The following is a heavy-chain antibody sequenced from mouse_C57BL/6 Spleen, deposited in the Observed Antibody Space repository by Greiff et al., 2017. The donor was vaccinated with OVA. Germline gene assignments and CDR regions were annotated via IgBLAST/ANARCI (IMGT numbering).Heavy chain of an antibody. Sequence: QVQLQQPGAELVMPGASVKLSCKASGYTFTSYWMHWVKQRPGQGLGWIGEIDPSDSYTNYNQKFKGKSTLTVDKSSSTAYMQLSSLTSEDSAVYYCARADYDWYFDVWGTGTTVTVSS. CDR2: IDPSDSYT. CDR1: GYTFTSYW. CDR3: ARADYDWYFDV. J-gene: IGHJ1*03. D-gene: IGHD2-4*01. V-gene: IGHV1-69*01.